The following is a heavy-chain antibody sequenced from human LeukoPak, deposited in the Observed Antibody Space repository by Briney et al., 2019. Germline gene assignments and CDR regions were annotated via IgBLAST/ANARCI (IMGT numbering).Heavy chain of an antibody. V-gene: IGHV4-59*01. J-gene: IGHJ4*02. CDR1: GGSISNYH. Sequence: SETLSLTCTVSGGSISNYHWSWIRQPPGKGLEWIGYIETSGSTNYNPSLKSRVTISVDTSKNQLSLKLSSVTAADTAVYYCARAFLVGYSPEEYFFDYWGQGTLVTVSS. CDR2: IETSGST. D-gene: IGHD2-15*01. CDR3: ARAFLVGYSPEEYFFDY.